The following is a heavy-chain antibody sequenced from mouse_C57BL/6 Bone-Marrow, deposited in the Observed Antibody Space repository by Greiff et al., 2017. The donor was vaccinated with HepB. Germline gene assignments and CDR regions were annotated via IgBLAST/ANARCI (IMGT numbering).Heavy chain of an antibody. D-gene: IGHD1-1*01. CDR3: ARTLTTAVENYFDY. V-gene: IGHV1-4*01. CDR2: INPSSGYT. Sequence: VQLQQSGAELARPGASVKMSCKASGYTFTSYTMHWVKQRPGQGLEWIGYINPSSGYTKYNQKFKDKATLTADKSSSTAYMQLSSLTSEDSAVYYCARTLTTAVENYFDYWGQGTTLTVSS. J-gene: IGHJ2*01. CDR1: GYTFTSYT.